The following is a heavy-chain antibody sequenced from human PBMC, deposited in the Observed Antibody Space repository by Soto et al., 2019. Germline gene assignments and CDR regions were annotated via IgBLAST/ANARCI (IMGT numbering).Heavy chain of an antibody. J-gene: IGHJ6*02. Sequence: ASVKVSCKASGYTFTSYAMHWVRQAPGQRLEWMGWINAGNGNTKYSQKFQGRVTITRDTSAITAYMELSSLRSEDTAVYYCARDHDGGYDILTLGPKGYYGMDVWRQGPTVTV. V-gene: IGHV1-3*01. CDR1: GYTFTSYA. D-gene: IGHD3-9*01. CDR2: INAGNGNT. CDR3: ARDHDGGYDILTLGPKGYYGMDV.